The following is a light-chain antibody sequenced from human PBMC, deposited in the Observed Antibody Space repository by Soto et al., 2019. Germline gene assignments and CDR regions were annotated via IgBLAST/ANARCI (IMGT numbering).Light chain of an antibody. CDR3: QQYNAYSQA. J-gene: IGKJ1*01. Sequence: DIQMTQSPSTLSASVGDRVTITCRASESVSRWLAGYQQKPGRTPKLLIYQESTLETGVPSRFSGSGSGTEFTLTISSLQPDDFATYYCQQYNAYSQAFGQGTKVEIK. CDR1: ESVSRW. CDR2: QES. V-gene: IGKV1-5*03.